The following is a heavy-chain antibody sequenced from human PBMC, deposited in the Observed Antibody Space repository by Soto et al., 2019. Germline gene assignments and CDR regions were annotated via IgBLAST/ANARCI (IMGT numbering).Heavy chain of an antibody. Sequence: QVQLVESGGGVVQPGRSLRLSCAASGFTFSSYAMHWVRQAPGKGLEWVADIWYDGSNKYYADSVKGRFTISRDNSKNTLYLQMNSLRAEDTAVYYCARDSNRHFDWLLGGVDYWGQGTLVTVSS. CDR2: IWYDGSNK. CDR1: GFTFSSYA. CDR3: ARDSNRHFDWLLGGVDY. V-gene: IGHV3-33*01. D-gene: IGHD3-9*01. J-gene: IGHJ4*02.